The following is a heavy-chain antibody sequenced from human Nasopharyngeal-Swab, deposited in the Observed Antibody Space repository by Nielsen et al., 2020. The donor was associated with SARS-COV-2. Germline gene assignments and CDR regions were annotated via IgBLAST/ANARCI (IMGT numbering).Heavy chain of an antibody. CDR1: GFTFGTYD. CDR2: IGTAGDT. D-gene: IGHD3-10*01. Sequence: GASLKISCAASGFTFGTYDMHWVRQLKGKGLEWVSTIGTAGDTYYPGSVKGRFTASRENGKSSMYLHLNSLRVGDTAVYHCVRGTLVRGVVGRVQNYHYYYDMDVWGQGTTVTVSS. CDR3: VRGTLVRGVVGRVQNYHYYYDMDV. J-gene: IGHJ6*02. V-gene: IGHV3-13*01.